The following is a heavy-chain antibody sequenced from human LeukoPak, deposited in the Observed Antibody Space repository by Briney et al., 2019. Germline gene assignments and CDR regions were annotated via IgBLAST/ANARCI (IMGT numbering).Heavy chain of an antibody. D-gene: IGHD2-2*01. CDR2: ISAYNGNT. J-gene: IGHJ4*02. Sequence: ASVKVSCKASGYTFTSYGISWVRQAPGQGLEWMGWISAYNGNTNYAQKLQGRVTMTTDTSTSTAYMELRSLRSADTAVYYCARPWYAYCSSTSCYVHWGQGTLVTVSS. V-gene: IGHV1-18*01. CDR3: ARPWYAYCSSTSCYVH. CDR1: GYTFTSYG.